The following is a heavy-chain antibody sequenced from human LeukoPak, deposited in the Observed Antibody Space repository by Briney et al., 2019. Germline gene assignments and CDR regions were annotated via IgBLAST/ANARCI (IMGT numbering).Heavy chain of an antibody. Sequence: GGSLKLSCAASGFTFSGSAMHWVRQASGKGLEWVGRIRSKANSYATTYAASVKGRFTISRDDSKNTAYLQMNSLKSEDTAVYYCMRGYPYYFDYWGQGTLVTVSS. J-gene: IGHJ4*02. CDR2: IRSKANSYAT. CDR1: GFTFSGSA. CDR3: MRGYPYYFDY. D-gene: IGHD3-3*01. V-gene: IGHV3-73*01.